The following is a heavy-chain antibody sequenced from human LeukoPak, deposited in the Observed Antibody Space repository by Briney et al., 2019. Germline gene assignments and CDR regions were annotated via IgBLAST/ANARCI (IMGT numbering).Heavy chain of an antibody. D-gene: IGHD5-24*01. CDR3: ARRGRWLQPFDY. Sequence: SEPLSLTCAVYGGSFSGYYWSWIRQPPGKGLEWIGEINHSGSTNYNPSLKSRVTISVDTSKNQFSLKLSSVTAADTAVYYCARRGRWLQPFDYWGQGTLVTVSS. V-gene: IGHV4-34*01. J-gene: IGHJ4*02. CDR1: GGSFSGYY. CDR2: INHSGST.